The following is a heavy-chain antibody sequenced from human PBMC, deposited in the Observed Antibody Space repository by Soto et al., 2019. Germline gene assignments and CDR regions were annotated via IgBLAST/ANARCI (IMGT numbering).Heavy chain of an antibody. Sequence: QMQLVESGGGVVQPGRSLRLSCAASGFSFRNYNLHWVRQAPGKGLEWVAVVSHDGVNKHYAESVKGRLSISRDSSRDTLYLQMNSLRPEATAVYYCVIETQIVMVVVPTPGSPGAFDMWGQGTMVTVSS. V-gene: IGHV3-30-3*01. CDR3: VIETQIVMVVVPTPGSPGAFDM. J-gene: IGHJ3*02. CDR2: VSHDGVNK. CDR1: GFSFRNYN. D-gene: IGHD2-15*01.